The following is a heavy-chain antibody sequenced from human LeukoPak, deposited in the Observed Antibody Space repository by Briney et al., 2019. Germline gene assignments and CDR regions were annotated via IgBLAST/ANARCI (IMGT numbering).Heavy chain of an antibody. CDR1: GYTFTSYD. V-gene: IGHV1-2*02. D-gene: IGHD1-26*01. CDR2: INPNSGGT. J-gene: IGHJ4*02. CDR3: ARDLFSGSYHPFDY. Sequence: ASVKVSCKASGYTFTSYDINWVRQATGQGLEWMGWINPNSGGTNYAQKFQGRVTMTRDTSISTAYMELSRLTSDDTAVYYCARDLFSGSYHPFDYWGQGTLVTVSS.